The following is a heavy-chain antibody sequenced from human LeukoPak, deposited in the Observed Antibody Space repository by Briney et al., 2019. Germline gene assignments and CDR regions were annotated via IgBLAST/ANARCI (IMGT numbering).Heavy chain of an antibody. CDR1: GGSISSYY. CDR3: ARRRGQGLDDTFDI. CDR2: IYHSGST. J-gene: IGHJ3*02. Sequence: SETLSLTCTVSGGSISSYYWSWIRQPPGKGLEWIGYIYHSGSTNYNPSLKSRVTISEDTSKNQFSLKLSSVTAADTAVYYCARRRGQGLDDTFDIWGQGTMVTVSS. V-gene: IGHV4-59*08.